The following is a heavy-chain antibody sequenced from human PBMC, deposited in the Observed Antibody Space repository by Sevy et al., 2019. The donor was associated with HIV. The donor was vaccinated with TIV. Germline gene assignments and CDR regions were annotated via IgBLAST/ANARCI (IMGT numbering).Heavy chain of an antibody. J-gene: IGHJ4*02. D-gene: IGHD4-17*01. V-gene: IGHV3-48*01. Sequence: GGSLRLSCAASGFTFSSYSMNWVRQAPGKGLEWVSYISSSSSTIYYADSVKGRFTISRDNAKNSLYLQMNSLRAEDTAVYYCTREGMSYGDYILYDYWGQGTLVTVSS. CDR1: GFTFSSYS. CDR3: TREGMSYGDYILYDY. CDR2: ISSSSSTI.